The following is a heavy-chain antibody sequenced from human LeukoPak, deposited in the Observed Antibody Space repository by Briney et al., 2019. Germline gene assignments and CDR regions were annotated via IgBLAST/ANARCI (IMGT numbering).Heavy chain of an antibody. CDR1: GHSFSRYG. Sequence: GASVKVSCKASGHSFSRYGLTWVRQAPGQGLEWMGWTSTYKGNTNYAQKFQGRVTMTTDTSTSTAYMELRSLRSDDTAMYFCARDFDTLTGYDSPTYYFDCWGQGTLVTVSS. J-gene: IGHJ4*02. D-gene: IGHD3-9*01. CDR3: ARDFDTLTGYDSPTYYFDC. V-gene: IGHV1-18*01. CDR2: TSTYKGNT.